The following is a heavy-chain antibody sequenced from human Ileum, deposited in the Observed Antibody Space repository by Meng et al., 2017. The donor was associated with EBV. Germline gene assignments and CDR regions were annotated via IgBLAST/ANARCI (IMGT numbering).Heavy chain of an antibody. J-gene: IGHJ4*02. Sequence: QLQQWDAGLLQPSETLSLTCAVYGGSLSGYYWSWIRQPPGKGLEWIGEITHSGSTNYNSSLKSRVTILVDTSKNQLSLKMNSVTAADTAVYYCARCYDSSGYYELNHFDHWGQGTLVTVSS. V-gene: IGHV4-34*01. CDR3: ARCYDSSGYYELNHFDH. CDR2: ITHSGST. CDR1: GGSLSGYY. D-gene: IGHD3-22*01.